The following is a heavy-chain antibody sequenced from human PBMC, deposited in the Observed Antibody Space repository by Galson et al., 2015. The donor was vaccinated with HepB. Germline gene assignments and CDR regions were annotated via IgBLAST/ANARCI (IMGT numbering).Heavy chain of an antibody. Sequence: ETLSLTCTVSGGSISSYYWSWIRQPAGKGLEWIGRIYTSGSTNYNPSLKSRVTMSVDTSKNQFSLKLSSVTAADTAVYYCARGSGITMVRPRSGWFDPWGQGTLVTVSS. CDR2: IYTSGST. J-gene: IGHJ5*02. V-gene: IGHV4-4*07. D-gene: IGHD3-10*01. CDR3: ARGSGITMVRPRSGWFDP. CDR1: GGSISSYY.